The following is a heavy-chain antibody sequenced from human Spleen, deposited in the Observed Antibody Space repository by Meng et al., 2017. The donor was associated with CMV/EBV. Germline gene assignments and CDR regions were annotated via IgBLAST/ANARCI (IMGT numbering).Heavy chain of an antibody. CDR2: IKQDGSDK. V-gene: IGHV3-7*03. Sequence: GESLKISCAASGFTFSSYWMTWVRQAPGKGLEWVANIKQDGSDKYYVDSVKGRFTISRDNAKNSLYLQMNSLRAEDTAVYFCAGDLLGYSAYGVRYFDLWGRGTLVTVSS. J-gene: IGHJ2*01. D-gene: IGHD5-12*01. CDR3: AGDLLGYSAYGVRYFDL. CDR1: GFTFSSYW.